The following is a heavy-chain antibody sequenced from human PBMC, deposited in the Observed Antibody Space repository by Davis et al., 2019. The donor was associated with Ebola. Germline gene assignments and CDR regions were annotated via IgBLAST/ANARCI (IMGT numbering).Heavy chain of an antibody. J-gene: IGHJ4*02. CDR3: ATEWDWNYTFDY. D-gene: IGHD1-7*01. V-gene: IGHV1-58*02. CDR1: GYTFTSYG. CDR2: IVVGSGNT. Sequence: AASVKVSCKASGYTFTSYGISWVRQAPGQGHEWIGWIVVGSGNTNYAQKFQERVTITRDMSTSTAYMELSSLRSEDTAVYYCATEWDWNYTFDYWGQGTLVTVSS.